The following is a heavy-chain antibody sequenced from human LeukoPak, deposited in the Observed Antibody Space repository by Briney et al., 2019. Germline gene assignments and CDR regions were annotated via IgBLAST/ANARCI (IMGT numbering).Heavy chain of an antibody. CDR1: GGSIRSSRHY. Sequence: SETLSLTCTVSGGSIRSSRHYWGWIRQPPGKGLEWIGSIYSKGGTYYNPSLRSRVTMSVDTSKNQFSLKLTSVTAAETAVYYCGNFDFWGQGTMVIVSS. J-gene: IGHJ3*01. V-gene: IGHV4-39*01. CDR3: GNFDF. CDR2: IYSKGGT.